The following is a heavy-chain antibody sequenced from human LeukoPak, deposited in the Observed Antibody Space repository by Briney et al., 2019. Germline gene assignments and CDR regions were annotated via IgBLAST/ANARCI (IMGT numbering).Heavy chain of an antibody. Sequence: SETLSLTCAVYGGSFSAYYWSWIRQPPGKGLEWIGEINHSGSTNYNPSPKSRVTISVDTSKSQISLKLSSVTAADTAVYYCARGFGFLEWLLKGYYYYGLDVWGPGATVTVSS. CDR2: INHSGST. CDR1: GGSFSAYY. V-gene: IGHV4-34*01. J-gene: IGHJ6*02. CDR3: ARGFGFLEWLLKGYYYYGLDV. D-gene: IGHD3-3*01.